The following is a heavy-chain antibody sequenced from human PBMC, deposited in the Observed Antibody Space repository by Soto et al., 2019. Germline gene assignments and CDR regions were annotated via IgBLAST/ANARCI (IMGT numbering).Heavy chain of an antibody. D-gene: IGHD5-12*01. CDR1: GDSVSSNSAA. CDR2: TYYRSKWYN. CDR3: ARCETSSSRYEGLNYFDP. J-gene: IGHJ5*02. V-gene: IGHV6-1*01. Sequence: PSQTLSLTCAISGDSVSSNSAAWNWIRQSPSRGLEWLGRTYYRSKWYNDYAISVKSRITISPDTSKNQVSLHLNSVTPDDTALYYCARCETSSSRYEGLNYFDPWGQGTLVNVSS.